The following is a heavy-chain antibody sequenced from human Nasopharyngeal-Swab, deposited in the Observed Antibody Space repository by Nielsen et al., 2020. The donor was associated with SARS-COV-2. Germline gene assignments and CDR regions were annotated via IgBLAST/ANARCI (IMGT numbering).Heavy chain of an antibody. CDR2: IDPSDSYT. J-gene: IGHJ6*03. CDR1: GYSFTSYW. V-gene: IGHV5-10-1*01. Sequence: GESLKISCKGSGYSFTSYWISWVRQMPGKGLAWMGRIDPSDSYTNYSPSFQGHVTISADKSISTAHLQWSSLKASDTARYYRARRRAHLSYYYYYYMDVWGKETTVTVSS. CDR3: ARRRAHLSYYYYYYMDV.